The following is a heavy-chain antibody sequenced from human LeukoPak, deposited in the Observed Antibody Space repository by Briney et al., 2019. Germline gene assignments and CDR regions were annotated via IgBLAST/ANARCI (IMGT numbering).Heavy chain of an antibody. Sequence: GGSLRLSCAASGFTFSGYSMNWVRQAPGKGLEWVSSISSSSKYIYYADSVKGRFTISRDNAKNSLYLQMNSLRAEDTAVYYCARYFGDPQGMDVWGQGTTVTVSS. CDR2: ISSSSKYI. CDR3: ARYFGDPQGMDV. J-gene: IGHJ6*02. V-gene: IGHV3-21*01. CDR1: GFTFSGYS. D-gene: IGHD3-10*01.